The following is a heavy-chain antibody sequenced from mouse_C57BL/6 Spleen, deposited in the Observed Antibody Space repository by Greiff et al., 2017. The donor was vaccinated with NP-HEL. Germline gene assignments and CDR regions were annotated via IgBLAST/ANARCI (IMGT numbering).Heavy chain of an antibody. CDR3: ARSYGNYEWYFDV. Sequence: QVHVKQSGAELAKPGASVKLSCKASGYTFTSYWMHWVKQRPGQGLEWIGYINPSSGYTKYNQKFKDKATLTADKSSSTAYMQLSSLTYADSAVYYCARSYGNYEWYFDVWGTGTTVTVSS. CDR1: GYTFTSYW. V-gene: IGHV1-7*01. J-gene: IGHJ1*03. CDR2: INPSSGYT. D-gene: IGHD2-1*01.